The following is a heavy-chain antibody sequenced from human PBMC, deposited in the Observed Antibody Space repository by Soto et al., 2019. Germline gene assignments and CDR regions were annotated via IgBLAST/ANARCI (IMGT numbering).Heavy chain of an antibody. CDR1: GFPFSTIY. Sequence: GGSLRLSCAVSGFPFSTIYMSWVRQAPGKGLEWVSTIYADGRTYYADSVKGRFTMSRDDVKNTLFLQMNSLRVEDTAVYYCARDIDYCGQGTLVTVSS. CDR3: ARDIDY. J-gene: IGHJ4*02. V-gene: IGHV3-66*01. CDR2: IYADGRT.